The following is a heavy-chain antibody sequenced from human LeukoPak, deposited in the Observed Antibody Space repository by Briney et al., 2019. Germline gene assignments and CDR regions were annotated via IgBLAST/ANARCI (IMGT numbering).Heavy chain of an antibody. Sequence: TSETLSLTCTVSGGSISSGSYYWSWIRQPAGKGLEWIGRIYTSGSTNYNPSLKSRVTISVDTSKNQFSLKLSSVTAADTAVYYCARRWSYPNYFDYWGQGTLVTVSS. CDR3: ARRWSYPNYFDY. CDR1: GGSISSGSYY. J-gene: IGHJ4*02. CDR2: IYTSGST. V-gene: IGHV4-61*02.